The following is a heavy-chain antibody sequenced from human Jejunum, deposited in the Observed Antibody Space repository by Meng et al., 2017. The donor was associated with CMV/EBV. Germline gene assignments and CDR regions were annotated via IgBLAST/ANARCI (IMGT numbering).Heavy chain of an antibody. CDR3: ASGIKTGIVDL. D-gene: IGHD7-27*01. Sequence: QLQLMGSGPGLVKPSEPLSLTCTVSGASISSSDYYWGWIRPSPGKGLEWIGTIYYSGSTYTNPSLNSAVTISVDTSKNQFSLKLSFVTAADTAVYHCASGIKTGIVDLWGQGTLVTVSS. V-gene: IGHV4-39*07. CDR1: GASISSSDYY. J-gene: IGHJ5*02. CDR2: IYYSGST.